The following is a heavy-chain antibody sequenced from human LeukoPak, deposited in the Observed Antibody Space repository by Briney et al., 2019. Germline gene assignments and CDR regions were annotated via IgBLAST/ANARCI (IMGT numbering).Heavy chain of an antibody. J-gene: IGHJ5*02. CDR3: ARHSTGPINNWFDP. D-gene: IGHD2/OR15-2a*01. V-gene: IGHV3-23*01. CDR1: GLTLSTYA. CDR2: LGANTDNT. Sequence: GGSLRLSCAASGLTLSTYAMSWVRQAPGKGLEWVSTLGANTDNTYYADSVKGRFTISRDNSKNTLYLHMNSLRAEDTAIYYCARHSTGPINNWFDPWGQGTLVTVSS.